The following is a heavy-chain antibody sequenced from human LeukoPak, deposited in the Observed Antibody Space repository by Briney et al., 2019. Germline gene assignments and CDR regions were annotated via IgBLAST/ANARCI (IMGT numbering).Heavy chain of an antibody. J-gene: IGHJ4*02. CDR3: AREGWEELGHYFDY. V-gene: IGHV3-53*01. CDR1: GFPVSSNY. CDR2: IHSDGTT. D-gene: IGHD1-26*01. Sequence: GGSLRLSCAASGFPVSSNYMTWVRQAPQKGLEWVSTIHSDGTTYLDSVKGRFLISRDISQNTVYLEMNSLRAEDAAVYYCAREGWEELGHYFDYWGQGTVVTVSS.